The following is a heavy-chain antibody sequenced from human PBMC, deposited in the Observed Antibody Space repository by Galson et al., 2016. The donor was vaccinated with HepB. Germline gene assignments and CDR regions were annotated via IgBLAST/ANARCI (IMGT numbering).Heavy chain of an antibody. J-gene: IGHJ4*02. CDR2: IYHDGRT. CDR3: ARHIAVTGTRGFDY. V-gene: IGHV4-59*08. Sequence: SETLSLTCTVSNASMTSYVWTWVRQSPGKGLDWIGEIYHDGRTHLNPSLQSRVTVSIDKSKNQVSLTLNSVTAADTAMYYCARHIAVTGTRGFDYWGQGTLVTVSS. D-gene: IGHD6-19*01. CDR1: NASMTSYV.